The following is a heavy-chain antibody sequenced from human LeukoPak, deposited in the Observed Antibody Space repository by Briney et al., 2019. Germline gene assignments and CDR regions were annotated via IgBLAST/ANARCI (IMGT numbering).Heavy chain of an antibody. CDR2: INPSSGGT. Sequence: GASVKVSCKASGYTFTGYYMHWVRQAPGQGLEWMGWINPSSGGTNYAQKFQGRVTMTRDTSISTAYMELSRLRSDDTAVYYCARGYGDYQYQIYYYYGMDVWGQGTTVTVS. J-gene: IGHJ6*02. D-gene: IGHD4-17*01. V-gene: IGHV1-2*02. CDR3: ARGYGDYQYQIYYYYGMDV. CDR1: GYTFTGYY.